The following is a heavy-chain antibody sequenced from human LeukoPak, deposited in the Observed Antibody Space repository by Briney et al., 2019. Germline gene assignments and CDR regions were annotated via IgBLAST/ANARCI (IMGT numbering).Heavy chain of an antibody. D-gene: IGHD3-3*01. CDR1: GFIFPTYG. J-gene: IGHJ5*02. CDR2: IYPDGNQK. CDR3: AKDWSGDYNWSDP. V-gene: IGHV3-30*02. Sequence: GGSLRLSCAVSGFIFPTYGMQWVRQAPGEGREWVACIYPDGNQKDYADSVKGRVIISRDNSKNILFLQMNSLRPEDTAVYYCAKDWSGDYNWSDPWGQGTLVTVSS.